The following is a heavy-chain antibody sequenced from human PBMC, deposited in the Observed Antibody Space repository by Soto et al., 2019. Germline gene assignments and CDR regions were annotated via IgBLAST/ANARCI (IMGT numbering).Heavy chain of an antibody. CDR3: ARESSYDFWSGYLYYYGMDV. V-gene: IGHV1-3*01. J-gene: IGHJ6*02. CDR1: GYTFTSYA. Sequence: ASVKVSCKASGYTFTSYAMHWVRQAPGQRLEWMGWINAGNGNTKYSQKLQGRVTMTTDTSTSTAYMELRSLRSDDTAVYYCARESSYDFWSGYLYYYGMDVWGQGTTVTVSS. CDR2: INAGNGNT. D-gene: IGHD3-3*01.